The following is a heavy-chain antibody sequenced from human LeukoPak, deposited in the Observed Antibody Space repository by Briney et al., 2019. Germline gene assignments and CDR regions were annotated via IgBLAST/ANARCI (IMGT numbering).Heavy chain of an antibody. D-gene: IGHD1-26*01. Sequence: GGSLRLSCAASGFSFSNYWMNWVRQVPGKGLEWVANINQDGSEKYYVDSVKGRFTISRDNAKNSLELQMNSLRVEDTAMYYCARDLGRLVGGTEFFDYWGQGTLVTASS. V-gene: IGHV3-7*01. CDR2: INQDGSEK. J-gene: IGHJ4*02. CDR3: ARDLGRLVGGTEFFDY. CDR1: GFSFSNYW.